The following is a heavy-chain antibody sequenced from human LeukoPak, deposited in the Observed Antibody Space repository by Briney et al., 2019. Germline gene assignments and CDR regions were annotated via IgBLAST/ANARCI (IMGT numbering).Heavy chain of an antibody. V-gene: IGHV1-18*01. Sequence: ASVKVSRKASGYTFTSYGISWVRQAPGQGLECMGWISAYNGNTNYAQKLQGRVTMTTDTSTSTAYMELRSLRSDDTAVYYCARDESGYSSDAFDIWGQGTMVTVSS. D-gene: IGHD5-18*01. CDR3: ARDESGYSSDAFDI. J-gene: IGHJ3*02. CDR1: GYTFTSYG. CDR2: ISAYNGNT.